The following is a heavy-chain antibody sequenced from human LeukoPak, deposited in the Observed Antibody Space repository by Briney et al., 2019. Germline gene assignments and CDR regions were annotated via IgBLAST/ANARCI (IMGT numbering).Heavy chain of an antibody. CDR3: ARTMVRGAYQYYFDY. J-gene: IGHJ4*02. CDR2: IYYSGST. V-gene: IGHV4-59*01. D-gene: IGHD3-10*01. CDR1: GGSISSYY. Sequence: SETLSLTCTVSGGSISSYYWSWIRQPPGKGLEWIGYIYYSGSTNYNPSLKSRVTISVDTSKNQFSLKLSSVTAADTAVYYCARTMVRGAYQYYFDYWGQGTLVTVSS.